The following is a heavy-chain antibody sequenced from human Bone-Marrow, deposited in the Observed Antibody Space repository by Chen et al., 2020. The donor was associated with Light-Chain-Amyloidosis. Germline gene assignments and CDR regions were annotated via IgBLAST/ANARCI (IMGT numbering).Heavy chain of an antibody. D-gene: IGHD2-21*01. J-gene: IGHJ6*02. CDR2: ISNDGSTK. V-gene: IGHV3-30-3*02. Sequence: QVQLVESGGGVVQPGRSLRLSCAASGFTLSSYAIHWVRQAPGKGLEWVAFISNDGSTKYYSDSVKGRFTISRDNSKNTLSLQMNSLRAEDTAVYYSAKRPPYPSIYGMDVWGQGTTVTVSS. CDR3: AKRPPYPSIYGMDV. CDR1: GFTLSSYA.